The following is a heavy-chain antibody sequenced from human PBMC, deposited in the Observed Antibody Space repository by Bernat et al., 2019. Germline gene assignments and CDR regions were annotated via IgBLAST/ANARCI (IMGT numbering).Heavy chain of an antibody. CDR2: FNHSGRT. CDR3: ARADYGDYGGHFDY. Sequence: QLNQQQWGAELLRPPGTLPLPAAALGGPLGGYYWSGFRRPQGKGLDWIGEFNHSGRTNYNPSLKSRVTISVDTSKNQFSLKLSSVTAADTAVYYCARADYGDYGGHFDYWGQGTLVTVSS. CDR1: GGPLGGYY. J-gene: IGHJ4*02. D-gene: IGHD4-17*01. V-gene: IGHV4-34*01.